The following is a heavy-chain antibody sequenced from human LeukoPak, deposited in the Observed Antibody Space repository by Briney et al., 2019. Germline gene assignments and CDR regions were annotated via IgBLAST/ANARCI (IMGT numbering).Heavy chain of an antibody. J-gene: IGHJ4*02. CDR3: ARVPSYGRSVDY. V-gene: IGHV3-21*01. D-gene: IGHD5-18*01. CDR1: GFTVSRYN. Sequence: GGSLRVSCAASGFTVSRYNMNWVRQAAGKGREGVSSISSSSTYIYYADSVKGRFTISRDNAKNSLYLQMNSLRAEDTAVYYCARVPSYGRSVDYWGQGTLVSVSS. CDR2: ISSSSTYI.